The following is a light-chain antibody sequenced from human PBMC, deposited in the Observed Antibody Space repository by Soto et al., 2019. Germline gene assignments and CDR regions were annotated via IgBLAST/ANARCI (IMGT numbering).Light chain of an antibody. CDR2: YVS. CDR3: CSSAGGLTWV. V-gene: IGLV2-11*01. CDR1: SSDVV. Sequence: QSALTQPRSVSGSPGQSVTISCTGTSSDVVSWYQQHPGKAPKVIIYYVSQRPSGVPDRFSGSKSGNTASLTISGLQAEDEADYYCCSSAGGLTWVFGGGTKVTVL. J-gene: IGLJ3*02.